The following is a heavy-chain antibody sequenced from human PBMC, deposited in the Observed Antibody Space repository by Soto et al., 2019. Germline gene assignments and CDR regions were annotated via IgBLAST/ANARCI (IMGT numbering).Heavy chain of an antibody. CDR3: ARIWGSGYYWEPDEREYYFDY. V-gene: IGHV2-26*01. Sequence: SGPTLVNPTETLTLTCTVSGFSVSNARMGVSWIRQPPGKALEWLAHIFSNDEKSYSTSLKSRLTISKDTSKSQVVLTMTNMDPADTATYYCARIWGSGYYWEPDEREYYFDYWGQGTLVT. J-gene: IGHJ4*02. D-gene: IGHD3-22*01. CDR1: GFSVSNARMG. CDR2: IFSNDEK.